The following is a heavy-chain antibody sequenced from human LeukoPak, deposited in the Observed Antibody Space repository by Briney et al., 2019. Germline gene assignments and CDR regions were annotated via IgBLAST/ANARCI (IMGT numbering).Heavy chain of an antibody. V-gene: IGHV3-23*01. D-gene: IGHD6-13*01. CDR2: ISGSGGST. CDR1: AFSFGTYA. CDR3: AKGHRPYSSSWYEDY. Sequence: GGSLRLSCATSAFSFGTYAMSWVRQAPGRGLEWVSAISGSGGSTYYADSVKGRFTISRDNSKNTLYLQMNSLRAEDTAVYYCAKGHRPYSSSWYEDYWGQGTLVTVSS. J-gene: IGHJ4*02.